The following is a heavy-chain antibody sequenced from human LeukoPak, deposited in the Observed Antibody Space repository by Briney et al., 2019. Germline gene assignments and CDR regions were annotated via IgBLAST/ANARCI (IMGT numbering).Heavy chain of an antibody. CDR3: ARDSWDSSGYYLY. V-gene: IGHV3-74*01. Sequence: GGSLRLSCAAPGFTFSSYWMHWVRQAPGKGLVWVSRINSDGRSTSYADSVKGRFTVSRDNAKNTLYLQMVSLRAEDTAVYYCARDSWDSSGYYLYWGQGTLVTVSS. J-gene: IGHJ4*02. D-gene: IGHD3-22*01. CDR1: GFTFSSYW. CDR2: INSDGRST.